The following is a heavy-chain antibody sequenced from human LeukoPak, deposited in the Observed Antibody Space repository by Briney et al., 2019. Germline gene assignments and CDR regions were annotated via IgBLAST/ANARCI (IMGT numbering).Heavy chain of an antibody. J-gene: IGHJ3*02. CDR1: GFTFSSYA. Sequence: PGRSLRLSCAASGFTFSSYAMHWVRQAPGKGLEWVAVISYDGSNKYYADSVKGRFTISRDNSKNTLYLQMISLRAEDTAVYYCARDGAFDIWGQGTMVTVSS. CDR2: ISYDGSNK. CDR3: ARDGAFDI. V-gene: IGHV3-30*01.